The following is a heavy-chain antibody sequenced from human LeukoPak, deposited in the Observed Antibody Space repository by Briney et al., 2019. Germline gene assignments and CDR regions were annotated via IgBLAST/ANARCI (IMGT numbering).Heavy chain of an antibody. CDR1: GGSISSGGYY. CDR3: ARGYSSSWYLFDY. Sequence: SQTLSLTCTVSGGSISSGGYYWSWIRQPPGKGLEWIGYIYHSGSTYYNPSLKSRVTISVDTSKNQFSLKLSSVTAADTAVYYCARGYSSSWYLFDYWGQGTLVTVSS. V-gene: IGHV4-30-2*01. CDR2: IYHSGST. J-gene: IGHJ4*02. D-gene: IGHD6-13*01.